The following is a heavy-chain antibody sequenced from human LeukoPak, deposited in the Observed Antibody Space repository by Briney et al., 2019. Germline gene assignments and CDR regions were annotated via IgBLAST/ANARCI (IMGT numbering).Heavy chain of an antibody. CDR1: GYTFTVYY. Sequence: ASVKVSCKVSGYTFTVYYMHWVRQAPGQGLEWMGWINPNSGGTNYAQKFQGRVTMTRDTSISTAYMELSRLRSDDTAVYYCARDSGSGYFTRYWGQGTLVTVSS. CDR2: INPNSGGT. J-gene: IGHJ4*02. CDR3: ARDSGSGYFTRY. V-gene: IGHV1-2*02. D-gene: IGHD3-22*01.